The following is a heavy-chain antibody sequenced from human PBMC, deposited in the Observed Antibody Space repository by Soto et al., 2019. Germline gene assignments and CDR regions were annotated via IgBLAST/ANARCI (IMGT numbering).Heavy chain of an antibody. D-gene: IGHD6-13*01. CDR3: ARGSSSWLDY. J-gene: IGHJ4*02. CDR2: ISSSSSYI. Sequence: GGSLRLSCAASGFTFSSYSMNWVRQAPGEGLEWVSSISSSSSYIYYADSVKGRFTISRDNAKNSLYLQMNSLRAEDTAVYYCARGSSSWLDYWGQGTLVTVSS. CDR1: GFTFSSYS. V-gene: IGHV3-21*01.